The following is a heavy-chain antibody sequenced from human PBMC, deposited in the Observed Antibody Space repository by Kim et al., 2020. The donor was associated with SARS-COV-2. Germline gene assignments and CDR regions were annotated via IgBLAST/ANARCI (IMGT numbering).Heavy chain of an antibody. J-gene: IGHJ2*01. Sequence: GTNYARKFQGRVTMTRDTSISTAYMELSRLRSDDTAVYYCATDQDWYFDLWGRGTLVTVSS. CDR3: ATDQDWYFDL. V-gene: IGHV1-2*02. CDR2: GT.